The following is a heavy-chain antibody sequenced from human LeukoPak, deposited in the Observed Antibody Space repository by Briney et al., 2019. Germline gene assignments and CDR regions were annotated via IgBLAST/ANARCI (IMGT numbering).Heavy chain of an antibody. CDR3: ATLTGGDDAFDI. CDR2: INHSGST. J-gene: IGHJ3*02. V-gene: IGHV4-34*01. Sequence: SETLSLTCAVYGGSFSGYYWSWIRQPPGKGLEWIGEINHSGSTNYNPSLKSRVTISVDTSKNQFSLKLSSVTAADTAVYYCATLTGGDDAFDIWGQGTMVTVSS. CDR1: GGSFSGYY. D-gene: IGHD4-23*01.